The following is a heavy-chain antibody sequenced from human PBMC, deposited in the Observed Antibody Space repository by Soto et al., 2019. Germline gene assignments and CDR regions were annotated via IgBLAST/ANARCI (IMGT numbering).Heavy chain of an antibody. J-gene: IGHJ6*02. CDR2: INPNSGGT. Sequence: QVQLVQSGAEVKKPGAPVKVSCKASGYTFTGYYMHWVRQAPGQGLEWMGWINPNSGGTNYAQKFQGWVTMTRDTSISTAYMELSRLRSDDTAVYYCARQIGGGSFNSYYYYYGMDVWGQGTTVTVSS. V-gene: IGHV1-2*04. D-gene: IGHD2-15*01. CDR1: GYTFTGYY. CDR3: ARQIGGGSFNSYYYYYGMDV.